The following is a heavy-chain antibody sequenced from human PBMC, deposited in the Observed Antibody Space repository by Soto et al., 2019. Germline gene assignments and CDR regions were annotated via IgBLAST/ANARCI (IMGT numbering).Heavy chain of an antibody. J-gene: IGHJ6*02. D-gene: IGHD3-3*01. CDR2: ITGSGGST. V-gene: IGHV3-23*01. CDR3: AKSTIFGAVMGYMDV. CDR1: GFTFSSYA. Sequence: EGQLLESGGGLVQPGGSLRLSCAVSGFTFSSYAMSWVRQAPGKGLEWVSGITGSGGSTYYADSVKGRFTISRDNSKNTLYLQINSLKVEDTAVYYCAKSTIFGAVMGYMDVWGQGTTVTVSS.